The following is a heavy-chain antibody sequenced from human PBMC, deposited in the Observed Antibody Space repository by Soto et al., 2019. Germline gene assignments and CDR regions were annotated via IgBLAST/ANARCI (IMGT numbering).Heavy chain of an antibody. D-gene: IGHD3-3*01. Sequence: QVQLVQSGAEVKKPGSSVKVSCKAPGGTFSSYTISWVRQAPGQGLELMGRIIPILGIANYAQKFQGRVTSTADKSTSTAYMELSSLSSEDTAVYYCARGAPLYYDFWSGYYTYLDCWGQGALVTVFS. CDR1: GGTFSSYT. V-gene: IGHV1-69*02. CDR3: ARGAPLYYDFWSGYYTYLDC. CDR2: IIPILGIA. J-gene: IGHJ4*02.